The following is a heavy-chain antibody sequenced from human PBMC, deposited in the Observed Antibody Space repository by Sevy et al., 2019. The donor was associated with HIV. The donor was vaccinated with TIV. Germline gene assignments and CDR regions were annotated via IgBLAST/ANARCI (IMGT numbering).Heavy chain of an antibody. Sequence: GGSLRLSCAASGFTFSSYDMHWDRQATGKGLEWVSDIGTAGDTYYPGSVKGRFTISRENAKNSLYLQMNSLRAGDTAVYYCAREGSVRFLEWLFPYGMDVSGQRTTVTVSS. CDR2: IGTAGDT. J-gene: IGHJ6*02. CDR3: AREGSVRFLEWLFPYGMDV. V-gene: IGHV3-13*01. CDR1: GFTFSSYD. D-gene: IGHD3-3*01.